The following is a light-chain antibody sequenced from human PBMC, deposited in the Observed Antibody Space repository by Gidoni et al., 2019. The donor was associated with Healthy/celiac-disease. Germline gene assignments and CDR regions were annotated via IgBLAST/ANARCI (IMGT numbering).Light chain of an antibody. V-gene: IGKV1-39*01. J-gene: IGKJ2*01. CDR3: QQSYSTLPYT. CDR1: QSISSY. CDR2: AAS. Sequence: DIQMTQSPSSLSASVGDRVTITCRASQSISSYLNCYQQKPGKAPKLLIYAASSLQSGVPSRFSGSGTGTDFTLTISSLQPEDFATYYCQQSYSTLPYTCXQXTKLEIK.